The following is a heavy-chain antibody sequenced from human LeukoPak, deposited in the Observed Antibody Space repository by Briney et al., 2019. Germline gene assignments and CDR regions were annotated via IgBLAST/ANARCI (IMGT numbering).Heavy chain of an antibody. D-gene: IGHD3-22*01. CDR2: ISYDGSNK. Sequence: GGSLRLSCAASGFTFSSYGMHWVRQAPGKGLEWVAVISYDGSNKYYADSVKGRFTISRDNSKNTLYLQMNSLRAEDTAVYYCAKDGEYDYDSSGYYWGQGTLVTVSS. CDR3: AKDGEYDYDSSGYY. J-gene: IGHJ4*02. CDR1: GFTFSSYG. V-gene: IGHV3-30*18.